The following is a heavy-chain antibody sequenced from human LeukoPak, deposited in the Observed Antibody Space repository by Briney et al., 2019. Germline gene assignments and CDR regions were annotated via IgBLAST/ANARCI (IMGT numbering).Heavy chain of an antibody. J-gene: IGHJ6*02. Sequence: GGSLRLSCAASGFTFSSYWMSWVRQAPGNGLEWVANIKQDGSEKYYVDSVKGRFTISRDNAKNSLYLQMNSLRAEDTAVYYCARFLQVNIVVVPAAPSGMDVWGQGTTVTVSS. D-gene: IGHD2-2*01. CDR3: ARFLQVNIVVVPAAPSGMDV. V-gene: IGHV3-7*01. CDR1: GFTFSSYW. CDR2: IKQDGSEK.